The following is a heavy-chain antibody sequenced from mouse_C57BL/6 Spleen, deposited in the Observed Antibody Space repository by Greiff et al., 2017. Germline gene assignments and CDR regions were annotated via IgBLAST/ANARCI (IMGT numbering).Heavy chain of an antibody. CDR3: ARGRQLLYAMDY. J-gene: IGHJ4*01. CDR2: ISYSGST. D-gene: IGHD3-2*01. CDR1: GYSITSGYD. Sequence: ESGPGMVKPSQSLSLTCTVTGYSITSGYDWHWIRHFPGNKLEWMGYISYSGSTNYNPSLKSRISITHDTSKNHFFLKLNSVTTEDTATYYCARGRQLLYAMDYWGQGTSVTVSS. V-gene: IGHV3-1*01.